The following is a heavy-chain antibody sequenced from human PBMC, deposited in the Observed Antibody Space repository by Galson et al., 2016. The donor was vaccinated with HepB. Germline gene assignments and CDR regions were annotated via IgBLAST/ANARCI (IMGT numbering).Heavy chain of an antibody. CDR3: ARGAPFDS. Sequence: SLRLSCAASGFTFSDSHMHWVRQAPGKGLEWVSHISNDGTFRDYADSVRGRFSISRDQSNNTLYLQMNSLRLDDTAIYYCARGAPFDSWGQGTLVTVSS. V-gene: IGHV3-30*04. CDR2: ISNDGTFR. CDR1: GFTFSDSH. J-gene: IGHJ4*02.